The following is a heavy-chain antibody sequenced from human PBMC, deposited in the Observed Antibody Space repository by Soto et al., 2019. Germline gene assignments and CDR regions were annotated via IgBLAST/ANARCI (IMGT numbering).Heavy chain of an antibody. CDR1: AFSFSCPS. J-gene: IGHJ3*02. CDR3: AKAHPYYSSSPSLDVFDI. Sequence: GESLSLSCVPSAFSFSCPSMRWVRLAAKKGRGWVSGISGSGGSTYYEDSEKGRFTISRDNSKNTLCLQMRSLRAEDTAVYYCAKAHPYYSSSPSLDVFDIWGQGTMVTVSS. D-gene: IGHD6-13*01. V-gene: IGHV3-23*01. CDR2: ISGSGGST.